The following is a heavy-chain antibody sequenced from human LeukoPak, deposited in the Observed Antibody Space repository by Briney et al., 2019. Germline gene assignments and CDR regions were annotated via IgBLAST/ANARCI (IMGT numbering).Heavy chain of an antibody. D-gene: IGHD2-2*01. CDR2: MNPNSGDT. Sequence: ASVKVSCKASVYTFTNFYIHWVRQAPGQGLEWMGWMNPNSGDTSYAREIQDRVTMTRDTSLSTAYMELSRLRSDDTAVYFCARRPINCIITNCYVDYWGQGTLVTVSS. J-gene: IGHJ4*02. V-gene: IGHV1-2*02. CDR3: ARRPINCIITNCYVDY. CDR1: VYTFTNFY.